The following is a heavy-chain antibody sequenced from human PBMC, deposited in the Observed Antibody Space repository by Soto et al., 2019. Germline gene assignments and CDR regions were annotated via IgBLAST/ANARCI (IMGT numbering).Heavy chain of an antibody. CDR3: AKGDGSGSYLFDY. Sequence: GGSLRLSCAASGFTFSSYAMSWVRQAPGKGLEWVSAISGSGGSTYYADSVKGRFTISRDNSKNTLYLQMNSLRVEDTAVYYCAKGDGSGSYLFDYWGQGTLVTVSS. J-gene: IGHJ4*02. CDR2: ISGSGGST. V-gene: IGHV3-23*01. D-gene: IGHD3-10*01. CDR1: GFTFSSYA.